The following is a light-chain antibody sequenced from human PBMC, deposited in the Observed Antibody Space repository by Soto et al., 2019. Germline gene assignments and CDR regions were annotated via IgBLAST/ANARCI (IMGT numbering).Light chain of an antibody. CDR1: QSVSSSY. Sequence: EIVLTQSPGTLSLSPGERATLSCRASQSVSSSYLAWYQQKPGQAPRLLIFGASSRATGIPDRFSGSGSGTSFTLNISRLEPEDFGVYYCQQYGSAPLTFGGGTKVEIK. J-gene: IGKJ4*01. V-gene: IGKV3-20*01. CDR2: GAS. CDR3: QQYGSAPLT.